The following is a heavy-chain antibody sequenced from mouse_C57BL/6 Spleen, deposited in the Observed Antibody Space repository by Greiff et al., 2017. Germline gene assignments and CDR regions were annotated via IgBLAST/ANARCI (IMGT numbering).Heavy chain of an antibody. CDR1: GYTFTDHT. J-gene: IGHJ1*03. CDR3: ARMDYYGSSYWYFDV. D-gene: IGHD1-1*01. Sequence: VQLQQSDAELVKPGASVKISCKVSGYTFTDHTIHWMKQRPEQGLEWIGYIYPRDGSTKYNEKVKVKATLTADKASSKAYMQLNSLTSEDSAVYFCARMDYYGSSYWYFDVWGTGTTVTVSS. V-gene: IGHV1-78*01. CDR2: IYPRDGST.